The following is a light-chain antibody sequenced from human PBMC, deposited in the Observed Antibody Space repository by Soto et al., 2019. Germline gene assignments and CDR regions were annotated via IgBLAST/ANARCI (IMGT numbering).Light chain of an antibody. J-gene: IGKJ1*01. CDR3: QQYESSWT. Sequence: EIVLTQSPGTLSLSPGEGATLSCGASQSISSTFLAWYQHKPGQAPRVLIYGASRRAAGIPDRCSGSGSATDFTLTISRLEPEDFAVYYCQQYESSWTFGQGTKVEVK. CDR1: QSISSTF. V-gene: IGKV3-20*01. CDR2: GAS.